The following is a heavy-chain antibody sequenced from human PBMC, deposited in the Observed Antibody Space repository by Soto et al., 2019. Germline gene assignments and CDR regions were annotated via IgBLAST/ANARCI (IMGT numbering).Heavy chain of an antibody. CDR2: INPNSGGT. CDR1: GYPFTGYY. D-gene: IGHD6-19*01. Sequence: VSVKVSLKSSGYPFTGYYIHLARQAPGQGLEWMGWINPNSGGTNYAQKFQGRVTMTRDTSISTAYMELSRLRSDDTALYYCASLSLIAVDGIDAFDIWGQGTMVTVSS. V-gene: IGHV1-2*02. CDR3: ASLSLIAVDGIDAFDI. J-gene: IGHJ3*02.